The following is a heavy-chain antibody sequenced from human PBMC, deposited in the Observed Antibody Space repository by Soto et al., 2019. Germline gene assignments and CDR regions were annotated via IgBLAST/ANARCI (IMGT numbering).Heavy chain of an antibody. CDR3: AKVDRTYCGGDCYQYYFDY. CDR1: GFTFSSYA. D-gene: IGHD2-21*02. J-gene: IGHJ4*02. CDR2: ISGSGGST. Sequence: GGSLRLSCAASGFTFSSYAMSWVRQAPGKGLEWVSAISGSGGSTYYADSVKGRFTISRDNSKNTLYLQMNSLRAEDTAVYYCAKVDRTYCGGDCYQYYFDYWGQGTLVTISS. V-gene: IGHV3-23*01.